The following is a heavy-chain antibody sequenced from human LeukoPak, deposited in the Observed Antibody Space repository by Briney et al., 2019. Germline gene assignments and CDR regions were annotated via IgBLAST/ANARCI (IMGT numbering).Heavy chain of an antibody. CDR1: GGFFSGYY. CDR2: IDHSGSP. D-gene: IGHD6-13*01. CDR3: ARGPHSSSCYGDDPNDAFDI. V-gene: IGHV4-34*01. Sequence: SETLSLTCAVYGGFFSGYYWSWIRQPPGKGLEWIGEIDHSGSPNYNPSLKSRVTISVDTSKNQFSLKLSSVTAADTAVYYCARGPHSSSCYGDDPNDAFDIWGQGTMVTVSS. J-gene: IGHJ3*02.